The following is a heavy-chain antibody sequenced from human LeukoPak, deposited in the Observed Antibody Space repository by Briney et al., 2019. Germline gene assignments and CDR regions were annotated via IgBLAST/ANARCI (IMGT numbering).Heavy chain of an antibody. CDR1: GFTFSSYA. CDR2: ISGSGGST. V-gene: IGHV3-23*01. J-gene: IGHJ4*02. Sequence: GSLRLSCAASGFTFSSYAMSWVRQAPGKGLEWVSAISGSGGSTYYADSVKGRFTISRDNSKNTLYLQMNSLRAEDTAVYYCAKGADIVVVPAAYPVDYWGQGTLVTVSS. D-gene: IGHD2-2*01. CDR3: AKGADIVVVPAAYPVDY.